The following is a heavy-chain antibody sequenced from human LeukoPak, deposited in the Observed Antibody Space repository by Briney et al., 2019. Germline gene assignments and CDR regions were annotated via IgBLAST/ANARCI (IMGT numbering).Heavy chain of an antibody. CDR3: AKKRSSGGATQFDY. CDR2: TSDSGDDT. D-gene: IGHD2-15*01. Sequence: GGSLRPSCVASGFTFSSYGMSWVRQAPGKGLEWVSSTSDSGDDTYYADSVKGRFTLSRDNSKNTLYLQMNSLRADDTAVYYCAKKRSSGGATQFDYWGQGTLVTVSS. V-gene: IGHV3-23*01. J-gene: IGHJ4*02. CDR1: GFTFSSYG.